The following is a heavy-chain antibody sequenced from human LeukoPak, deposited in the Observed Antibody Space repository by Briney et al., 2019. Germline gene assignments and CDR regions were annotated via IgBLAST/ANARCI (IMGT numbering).Heavy chain of an antibody. CDR1: GFTFSDYA. Sequence: GRSLRLSCATSGFTFSDYAMDWVRQAPGKGLEWVASIAWNSGTKDYADSVKGRYTISRDNSAKSLFLQMNTLRPDDTALYFCAKASSHWYFDLWGRGTLVIVSS. J-gene: IGHJ2*01. CDR2: IAWNSGTK. V-gene: IGHV3-9*01. CDR3: AKASSHWYFDL.